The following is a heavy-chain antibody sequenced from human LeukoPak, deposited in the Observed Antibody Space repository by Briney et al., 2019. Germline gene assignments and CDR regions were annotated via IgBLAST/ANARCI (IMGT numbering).Heavy chain of an antibody. V-gene: IGHV4-39*01. CDR1: GGSISSSSYY. CDR3: ARYMTTAVLIDY. Sequence: SETLSLTCTVSGGSISSSSYYWGWIRQPPGKGLEWIGSIYYSGSTYYNPSLKSRVTISVDTSKNQFSLKLSSVTAADTAVYYCARYMTTAVLIDYWGQGTLVTVSS. J-gene: IGHJ4*02. CDR2: IYYSGST. D-gene: IGHD4-23*01.